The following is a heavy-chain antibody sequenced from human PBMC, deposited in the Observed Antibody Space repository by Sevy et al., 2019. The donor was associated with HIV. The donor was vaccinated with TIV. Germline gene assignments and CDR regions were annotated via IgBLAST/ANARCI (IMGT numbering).Heavy chain of an antibody. CDR2: ISSGSTYI. V-gene: IGHV3-21*01. Sequence: GGSLRLSCAASEFTFSSYAMSWVRQAPGKGLEWVSYISSGSTYINYADSVKGRFTISRDNAKNSLYLQMNSLRAEDTAVYYCAKDSRVYSSSHFDYWGQGTLVTVSS. J-gene: IGHJ4*02. CDR1: EFTFSSYA. D-gene: IGHD6-13*01. CDR3: AKDSRVYSSSHFDY.